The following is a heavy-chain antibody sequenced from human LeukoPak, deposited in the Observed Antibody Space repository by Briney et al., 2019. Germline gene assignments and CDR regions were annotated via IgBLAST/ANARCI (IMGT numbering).Heavy chain of an antibody. Sequence: GGSLRLPCAASGFTFSNYAMSWVRQAPGKGLEWVSGIGGSGSYSYYSDSVKGRFIISRDNSKNTLYLQMTRLRPEDTALYYCAKYAVGETFFGDYWGQGTLVTVSS. D-gene: IGHD3-3*01. CDR1: GFTFSNYA. J-gene: IGHJ4*02. V-gene: IGHV3-23*01. CDR3: AKYAVGETFFGDY. CDR2: IGGSGSYS.